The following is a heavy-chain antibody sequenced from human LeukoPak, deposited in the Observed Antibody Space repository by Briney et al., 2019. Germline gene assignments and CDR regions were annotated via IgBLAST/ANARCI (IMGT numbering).Heavy chain of an antibody. CDR3: AKDPRGYSYGHHNWFDP. V-gene: IGHV3-23*01. D-gene: IGHD5-18*01. Sequence: GGSLRLSCAASGFTFSSYAMSWVRQAPGKGLEWVSAISGSGGSTYYADSVKGRFTISRDNSKNTLYLQMNSLRAEDTAVYYCAKDPRGYSYGHHNWFDPWGQGTLVTVS. CDR1: GFTFSSYA. CDR2: ISGSGGST. J-gene: IGHJ5*02.